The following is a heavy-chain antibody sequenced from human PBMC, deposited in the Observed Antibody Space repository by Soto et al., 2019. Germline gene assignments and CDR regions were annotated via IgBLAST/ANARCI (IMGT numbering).Heavy chain of an antibody. J-gene: IGHJ4*02. CDR3: AAVPFYYDSSNYYSFDH. CDR1: GFTLSSSA. CDR2: IVAGSGNT. Sequence: SVKVSCTASGFTLSSSAVQWVRQARGQRLEWMGWIVAGSGNTHYAQRFQERVSITRDMTTSTAYLELSSLRSEDTAVYYCAAVPFYYDSSNYYSFDHWGQGTLVTVSS. V-gene: IGHV1-58*01. D-gene: IGHD3-22*01.